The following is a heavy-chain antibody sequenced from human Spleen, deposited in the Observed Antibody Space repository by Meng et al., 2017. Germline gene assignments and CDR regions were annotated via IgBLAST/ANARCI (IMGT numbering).Heavy chain of an antibody. J-gene: IGHJ4*02. V-gene: IGHV1-2*06. CDR1: GYTFIGYY. CDR2: INPNSGGT. D-gene: IGHD6-13*01. Sequence: QVQVVQSGAEMKRPGASVKVYCKASGYTFIGYYIHWVRQAPGQGLEWMGRINPNSGGTEYAQKFQGRVTMTRDTSISTAYMELSRLRSDDTAVYYCASSYGYSSSWYFDYWGQGTLVTVSS. CDR3: ASSYGYSSSWYFDY.